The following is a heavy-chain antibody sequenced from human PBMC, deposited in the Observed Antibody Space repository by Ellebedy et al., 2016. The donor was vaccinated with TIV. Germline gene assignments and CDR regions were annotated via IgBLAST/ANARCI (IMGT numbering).Heavy chain of an antibody. V-gene: IGHV1-69*13. Sequence: SVKVSXKASGGTFSSYAISWVRQAPGQGLEWMGGIIPIFGTANYAQKFQGRVTITADESTSTAYMELSSLRSEDTAVYYCAFSGAAAIPRYYYYYMDVWGKGTTVTVSS. CDR3: AFSGAAAIPRYYYYYMDV. J-gene: IGHJ6*03. CDR1: GGTFSSYA. CDR2: IIPIFGTA. D-gene: IGHD2-2*01.